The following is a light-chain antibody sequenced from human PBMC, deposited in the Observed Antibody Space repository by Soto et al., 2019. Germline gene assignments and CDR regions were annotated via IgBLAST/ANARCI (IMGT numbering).Light chain of an antibody. CDR1: SSDVGGYNY. Sequence: QSALTQPASVSGSPGQSITISCTGTSSDVGGYNYVSWYQQHPGKAPKLMIYEVTNRPSGVSNRFSGSKSGNTASLTISGLQAEDEADYYCSSYTSRSTLFFGTGTKLTVL. J-gene: IGLJ1*01. V-gene: IGLV2-14*01. CDR3: SSYTSRSTLF. CDR2: EVT.